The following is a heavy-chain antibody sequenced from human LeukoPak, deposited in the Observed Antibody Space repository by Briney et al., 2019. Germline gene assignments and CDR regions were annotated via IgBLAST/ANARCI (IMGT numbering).Heavy chain of an antibody. CDR3: AKHGRGNNSRDYFDY. CDR1: GFTFSNYA. D-gene: IGHD5-12*01. Sequence: GGSLRLSCAASGFTFSNYAMSWVRQAPGKGLEWVSTISGGSGKTYYTDSVKGRFTISRGHSENTLYLQMNSLRAEDTAVYHCAKHGRGNNSRDYFDYWGQGTLVTVSS. CDR2: ISGGSGKT. J-gene: IGHJ4*02. V-gene: IGHV3-23*01.